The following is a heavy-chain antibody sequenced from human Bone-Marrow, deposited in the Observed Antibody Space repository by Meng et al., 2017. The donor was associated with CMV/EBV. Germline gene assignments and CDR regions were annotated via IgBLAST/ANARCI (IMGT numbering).Heavy chain of an antibody. V-gene: IGHV4-31*02. CDR3: ARAQDAYNWFDP. J-gene: IGHJ5*02. Sequence: VSGDSISSVGYYWSWIRQHPGKGLEWIGYIYYSGSTYYNPSLKSRVTISGDTSNNQVSLKLTSVTAADTALYYCARAQDAYNWFDPWGQGTLVTVSS. CDR1: GDSISSVGYY. CDR2: IYYSGST. D-gene: IGHD2-15*01.